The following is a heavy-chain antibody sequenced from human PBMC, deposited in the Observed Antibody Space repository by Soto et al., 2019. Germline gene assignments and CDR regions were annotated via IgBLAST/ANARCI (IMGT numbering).Heavy chain of an antibody. V-gene: IGHV3-9*01. J-gene: IGHJ6*02. Sequence: EVQLVESGGGLVQPGRSLRLSCAASGFTFDDYAMHWVRQAPGKGLEWVSGISWNSGSIGYADSVKGRFTISRDNXKXXLDRQMDSLRAEAKALYYRAKDIASGRNYYYGMDVWGQGTTVTVSS. CDR2: ISWNSGSI. CDR1: GFTFDDYA. CDR3: AKDIASGRNYYYGMDV.